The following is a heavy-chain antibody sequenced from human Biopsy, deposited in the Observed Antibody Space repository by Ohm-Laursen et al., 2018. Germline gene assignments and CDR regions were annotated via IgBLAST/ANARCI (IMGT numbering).Heavy chain of an antibody. CDR2: FAPENGKT. CDR3: AGDINNRNVNY. CDR1: GYTLTDLS. V-gene: IGHV1-24*01. D-gene: IGHD1-14*01. J-gene: IGHJ4*02. Sequence: GASVKVSCKVSGYTLTDLSMHWVRQAPGKGLEWMGGFAPENGKTIYAQKFQGRVTMTEDTSTDTAYMELSNLRSEDTAVYYCAGDINNRNVNYWGQGTLVIVSS.